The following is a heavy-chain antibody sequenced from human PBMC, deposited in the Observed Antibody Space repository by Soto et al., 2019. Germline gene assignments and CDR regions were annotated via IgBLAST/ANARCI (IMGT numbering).Heavy chain of an antibody. CDR1: GYSFTSYW. CDR3: ARLANYGSGSYRYYFDY. Sequence: GESLKISCKGSGYSFTSYWIGWVRQMPGKGLEWMGIIYPGDSDTRYSPSFQGQVTISADKSISTAYLQWSSLKASDTAMYYCARLANYGSGSYRYYFDYSGQGTLVTVSS. J-gene: IGHJ4*02. D-gene: IGHD3-10*01. CDR2: IYPGDSDT. V-gene: IGHV5-51*01.